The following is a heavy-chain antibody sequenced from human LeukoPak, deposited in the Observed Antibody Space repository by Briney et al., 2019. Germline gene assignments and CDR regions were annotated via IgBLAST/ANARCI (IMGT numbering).Heavy chain of an antibody. J-gene: IGHJ4*02. V-gene: IGHV1-18*01. D-gene: IGHD3-10*01. CDR3: ARGAWFGELLSPFDY. CDR1: GYTFTSYG. Sequence: ASVKVSCKASGYTFTSYGISWVRQAPGQGLEWMGWICAYNGNTNYAQKLQGRVTMTTDTSTSTAYMELRSLRSDDTAVYYCARGAWFGELLSPFDYWGQGTLVTVSS. CDR2: ICAYNGNT.